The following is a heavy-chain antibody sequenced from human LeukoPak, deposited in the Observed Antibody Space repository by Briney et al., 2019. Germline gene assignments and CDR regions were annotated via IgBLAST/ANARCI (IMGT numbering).Heavy chain of an antibody. J-gene: IGHJ4*02. CDR2: ISYGGSNK. CDR3: GRDPWGRWVVEYYFDY. V-gene: IGHV3-30-3*01. CDR1: GFTFSSYA. Sequence: GRSLRLSCAASGFTFSSYAMHWVRQAPGKGLEWVAVISYGGSNKYYADSVKGRFTISRDNSKNTLYLQMNSLRAEDTAVYYCGRDPWGRWVVEYYFDYWGQGTLVTVSS. D-gene: IGHD2-15*01.